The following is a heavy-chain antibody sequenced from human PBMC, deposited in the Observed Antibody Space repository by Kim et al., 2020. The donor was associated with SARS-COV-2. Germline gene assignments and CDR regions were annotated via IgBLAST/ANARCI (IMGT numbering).Heavy chain of an antibody. CDR3: ARGLGGSYRGGHYYYYYVMDV. Sequence: SETLSLTCAVYGGSFSGYYCSWIRQPPGKGLEWIGEINYSGSTNYNPSLKSRVTISVDTSKNQVSLQLSSVTATDTAVYYCARGLGGSYRGGHYYYYYVMDVWGQGTTVTVSS. J-gene: IGHJ6*02. D-gene: IGHD1-26*01. CDR1: GGSFSGYY. CDR2: INYSGST. V-gene: IGHV4-34*01.